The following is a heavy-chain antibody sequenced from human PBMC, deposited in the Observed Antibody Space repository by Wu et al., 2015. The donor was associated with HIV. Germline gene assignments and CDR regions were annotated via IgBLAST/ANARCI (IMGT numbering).Heavy chain of an antibody. CDR3: ARGHYYASGNYHFSAPVY. Sequence: QVQLVQSGAELRKSGASAKVSCTATGYTFTAYYVHWVRQAPGQGLEWMGCINPQSDDTKYAQKFQGRVTMTRDTSTNTAYMELSSLRSDDTAVYYCARGHYYASGNYHFSAPVYWGRGTLVTVSS. CDR2: INPQSDDT. CDR1: GYTFTAYY. J-gene: IGHJ4*02. V-gene: IGHV1-2*02. D-gene: IGHD3-10*01.